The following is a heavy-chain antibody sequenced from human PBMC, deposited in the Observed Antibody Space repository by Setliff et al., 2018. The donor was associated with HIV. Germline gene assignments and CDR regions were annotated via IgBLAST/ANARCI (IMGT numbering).Heavy chain of an antibody. CDR3: ARDRLTMVRGVILPQYYFDY. V-gene: IGHV4-30-4*08. CDR1: GGSISSGDYY. Sequence: PSETLSLTCTVSGGSISSGDYYWSWIRQPPGKGLEWIGYIYYSGSTYYNPSLKSRVTISVDTSKNQFSLKPSSVTAADTAVYYCARDRLTMVRGVILPQYYFDYWGQGTLVTVSS. CDR2: IYYSGST. D-gene: IGHD3-10*01. J-gene: IGHJ4*02.